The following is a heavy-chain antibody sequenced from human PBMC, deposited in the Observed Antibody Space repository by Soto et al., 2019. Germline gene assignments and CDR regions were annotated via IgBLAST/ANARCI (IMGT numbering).Heavy chain of an antibody. D-gene: IGHD3-16*02. CDR3: GRSSGGVFGIIRECSNWLAP. CDR1: ADTFTSYY. Sequence: ASVKVSCKAPADTFTSYYIHWVRQAPGHELEWMGIINPAEGSTRFAQTFQGRITMTTDTSTSTVYMELRSPRSADKAVYYCGRSSGGVFGIIRECSNWLAPWGQGSLVTVSS. V-gene: IGHV1-46*01. CDR2: INPAEGST. J-gene: IGHJ5*02.